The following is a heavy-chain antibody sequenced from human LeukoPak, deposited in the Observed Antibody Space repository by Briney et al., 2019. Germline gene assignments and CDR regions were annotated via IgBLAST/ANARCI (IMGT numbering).Heavy chain of an antibody. J-gene: IGHJ4*02. D-gene: IGHD3-10*01. CDR2: ISYDGSNK. CDR1: GFTFSSYG. V-gene: IGHV3-30*03. Sequence: PGRSLRLSCAASGFTFSSYGMHWVRQAPGKGLEWVAVISYDGSNKYYADSVKGRFTISRDNSKNTLYLQMNSLRAEDTAVYYCAREGRKYGSGSLYYFDYWGQGTLVTVSS. CDR3: AREGRKYGSGSLYYFDY.